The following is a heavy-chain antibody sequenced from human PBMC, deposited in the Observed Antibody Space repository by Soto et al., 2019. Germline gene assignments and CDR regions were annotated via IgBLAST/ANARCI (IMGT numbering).Heavy chain of an antibody. CDR1: GGSISSYY. J-gene: IGHJ4*02. V-gene: IGHV4-59*01. D-gene: IGHD3-10*01. CDR3: AGSRGGYLDY. Sequence: QVQLQESGPGLVKPSETLSLTCTVSGGSISSYYWSWIRQPPGKGLEWIGYIYYSGSTIYNPSLKSRVNIPVDTFESQSTPMLSSVPAADTAVYYSAGSRGGYLDYWVQGTLVSVSS. CDR2: IYYSGST.